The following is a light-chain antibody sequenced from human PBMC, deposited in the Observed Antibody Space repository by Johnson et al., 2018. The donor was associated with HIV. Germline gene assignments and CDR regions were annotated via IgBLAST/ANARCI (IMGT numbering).Light chain of an antibody. J-gene: IGLJ1*01. V-gene: IGLV1-51*01. CDR2: DNY. CDR1: TSNIGNND. CDR3: GTWDSSLSAPWV. Sequence: QSVLTQPPSVSAAPGQKVTFSCSGSTSNIGNNDVSWYRHLPGTAPKLLIYDNYKRPSGIPDRFSGSKSGTSATLDITGLQTGDEADYYCGTWDSSLSAPWVFGTGTKVTVL.